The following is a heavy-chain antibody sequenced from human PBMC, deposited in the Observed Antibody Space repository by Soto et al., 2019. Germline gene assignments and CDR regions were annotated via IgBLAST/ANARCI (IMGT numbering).Heavy chain of an antibody. CDR2: ISAYNGNT. D-gene: IGHD2-2*01. J-gene: IGHJ3*02. V-gene: IGHV1-18*04. Sequence: ASVKVSCKASGYTFTSYGISWVRQAPGQGLEWMGWISAYNGNTNYAQKLQGRVTTTTDTSTSTAYMELRSLRSDDTAVYYCARERIVLVPAAHKGVFAFDIWGQGTMVTVS. CDR3: ARERIVLVPAAHKGVFAFDI. CDR1: GYTFTSYG.